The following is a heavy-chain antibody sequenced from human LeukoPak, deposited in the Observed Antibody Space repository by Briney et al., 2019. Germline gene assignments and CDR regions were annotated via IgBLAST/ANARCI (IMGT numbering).Heavy chain of an antibody. Sequence: KPGESLKISCKGSGYSFTSYWIGWVRQMPGKGLEWMGIIYPGDSDTRYSPSFQGQVTISADKSISTAYLQWSSLKASDTAMYYCAREGDTAMGWFNEAFDIWGQGTMVTVSS. V-gene: IGHV5-51*01. CDR3: AREGDTAMGWFNEAFDI. J-gene: IGHJ3*02. CDR1: GYSFTSYW. D-gene: IGHD5-18*01. CDR2: IYPGDSDT.